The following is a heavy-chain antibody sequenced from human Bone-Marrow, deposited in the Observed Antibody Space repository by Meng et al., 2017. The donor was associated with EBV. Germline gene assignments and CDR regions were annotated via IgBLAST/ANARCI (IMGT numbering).Heavy chain of an antibody. J-gene: IGHJ4*02. CDR3: ENPHIYGWKGFDY. D-gene: IGHD3-10*01. Sequence: RLVPGGGVVQPAGSSRKACSNSCVNIISYCMSWVRQEAGEGGVWVSGMSDRGSDYADSVKGRFTIARNNSKNTLYLQMNSLRAENTAVYDCENPHIYGWKGFDYWGQGTLVTVSS. CDR1: CVNIISYC. CDR2: MSDRGS. V-gene: IGHV3-23*01.